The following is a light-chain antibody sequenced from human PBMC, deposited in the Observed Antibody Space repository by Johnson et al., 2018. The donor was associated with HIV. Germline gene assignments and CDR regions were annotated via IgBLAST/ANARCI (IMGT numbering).Light chain of an antibody. Sequence: QSVLTQPPSVSAAPGQKVTISCSGSSSNIGNNYVSWYQQLPGTAPKLLIYDNDRRPSGIPDRFSGSKSGTSATLGITGLQTGAEADYYCGAWHSSLSGGLYLFGTGTKVTVL. J-gene: IGLJ1*01. CDR2: DND. CDR1: SSNIGNNY. CDR3: GAWHSSLSGGLYL. V-gene: IGLV1-51*01.